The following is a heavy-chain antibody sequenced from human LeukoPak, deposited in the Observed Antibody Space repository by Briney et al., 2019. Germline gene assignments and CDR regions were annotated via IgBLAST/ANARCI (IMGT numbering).Heavy chain of an antibody. CDR3: AREPSRTGYSSGYYYVDH. V-gene: IGHV1-46*01. CDR2: VNPSGGVI. Sequence: ASVKVPCKASGYSFTSYYMHWVRQAPGQGFELMGVVNPSGGVITDAQEFVGRVSMTWDMSTSTVYMELRSLRSDDTAAYFCAREPSRTGYSSGYYYVDHWGQGTLVTVSS. J-gene: IGHJ4*02. D-gene: IGHD3-22*01. CDR1: GYSFTSYY.